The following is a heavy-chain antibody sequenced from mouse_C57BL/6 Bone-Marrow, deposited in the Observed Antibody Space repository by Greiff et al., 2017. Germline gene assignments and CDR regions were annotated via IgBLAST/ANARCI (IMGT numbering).Heavy chain of an antibody. CDR2: IYPRSGNT. CDR3: ARYPLSPLLTWDY. D-gene: IGHD1-3*01. V-gene: IGHV1-81*01. Sequence: VQLQQSGAELARPGASVKLSCKASGYTFTSYGISWVKQRTGQGLEWIGEIYPRSGNTYYNEKFKGKATLTADKSSSPAYMELRSLTSEDSAVYFCARYPLSPLLTWDYWGQGTTLTVSS. J-gene: IGHJ2*01. CDR1: GYTFTSYG.